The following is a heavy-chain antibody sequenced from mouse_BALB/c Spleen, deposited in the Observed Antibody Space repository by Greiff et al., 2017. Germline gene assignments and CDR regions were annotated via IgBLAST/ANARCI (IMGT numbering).Heavy chain of an antibody. V-gene: IGHV1-80*01. CDR2: IYPGDGDT. CDR3: ARRGTTATGYFDY. CDR1: GYAFSSYW. J-gene: IGHJ2*01. Sequence: QVQLQQSGAELVRPGSSVKISCKASGYAFSSYWMNWVKQRPGQGLEWIGQIYPGDGDTNYNGKFKGKATLTADKSSSTAYMQLSSLTSEDSAVYFCARRGTTATGYFDYWGQGTTLTVSS. D-gene: IGHD1-2*01.